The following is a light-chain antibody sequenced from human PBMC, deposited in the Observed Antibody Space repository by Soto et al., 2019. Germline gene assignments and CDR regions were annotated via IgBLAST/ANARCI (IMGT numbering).Light chain of an antibody. CDR2: GAS. V-gene: IGKV3-20*01. CDR3: QNFGASPFT. J-gene: IGKJ3*01. Sequence: EIVLMQSPDTLSLSPGERATLSCRASETISNHYIAWYQQNPGQAHRLLIFGASTRTTGIPDRFSGSWSGTDFTLTISRLEHEDFAVYYCQNFGASPFTFGPGTKGNIK. CDR1: ETISNHY.